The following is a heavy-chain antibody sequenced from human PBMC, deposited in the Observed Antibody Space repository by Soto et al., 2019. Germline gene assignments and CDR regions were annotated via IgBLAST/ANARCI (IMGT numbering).Heavy chain of an antibody. CDR3: ARDSPGSYPDY. CDR1: GFTFSSYG. J-gene: IGHJ4*02. CDR2: IWYDGSNK. Sequence: QVQLVESGGGVVQPGRSLRLSCAASGFTFSSYGMHWVRQAPGKGLEWVAVIWYDGSNKYYADSVKGRFTISRDNSKNTLYLQMNSLRAEDTAVYYCARDSPGSYPDYWGQGTLVTVSS. V-gene: IGHV3-33*01. D-gene: IGHD3-10*01.